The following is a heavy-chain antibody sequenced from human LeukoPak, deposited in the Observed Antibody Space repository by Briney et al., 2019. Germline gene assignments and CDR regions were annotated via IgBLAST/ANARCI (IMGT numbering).Heavy chain of an antibody. Sequence: SETLSLTCTVSGGSLRSSGHWWVWIRQPPGKGLEWIGSIHYSGKVYYNPSLKSRVTISVDTSKNQFSLKLSSVTAADTAVYYCARGPDSSGYYYFDFWGQGTLVTVSS. V-gene: IGHV4-39*07. J-gene: IGHJ4*02. D-gene: IGHD3-22*01. CDR1: GGSLRSSGHW. CDR2: IHYSGKV. CDR3: ARGPDSSGYYYFDF.